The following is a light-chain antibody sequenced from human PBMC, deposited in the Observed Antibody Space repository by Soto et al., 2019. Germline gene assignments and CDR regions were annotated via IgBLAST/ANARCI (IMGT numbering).Light chain of an antibody. Sequence: EIVMTQSPATLSVSPGERATLSCRASQSFRGLLAWYQQKPGQAPRLLIYGASDRATGTPDRFSGSGSGTDFTLTISRLEAEDFAVYYCQQYGSPGITFGQGTRLEIK. J-gene: IGKJ5*01. V-gene: IGKV3-20*01. CDR2: GAS. CDR1: QSFRGL. CDR3: QQYGSPGIT.